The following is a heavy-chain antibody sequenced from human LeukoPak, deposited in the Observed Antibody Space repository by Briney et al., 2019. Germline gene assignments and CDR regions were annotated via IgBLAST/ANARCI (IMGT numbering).Heavy chain of an antibody. CDR1: GGSISSGGYY. CDR3: ARAVLLWFGESPGVSWFDP. CDR2: IYYSGST. Sequence: SQTLSLTCTVSGGSISSGGYYWSWIRQHPGKGLEWIGYIYYSGSTYYNPSLKSRVTISVDTSKNQFSLKLSSVTAADTAVYYCARAVLLWFGESPGVSWFDPWGQGTLVTVSS. V-gene: IGHV4-31*03. D-gene: IGHD3-10*01. J-gene: IGHJ5*02.